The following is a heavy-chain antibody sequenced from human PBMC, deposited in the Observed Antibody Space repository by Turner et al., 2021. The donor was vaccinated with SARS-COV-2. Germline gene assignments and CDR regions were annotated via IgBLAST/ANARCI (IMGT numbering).Heavy chain of an antibody. CDR2: TSSNGGST. V-gene: IGHV3-64D*06. J-gene: IGHJ4*02. Sequence: EVQLVESGGGSVQPGGSLRLSCSASGFTFSSYAMHWFRQTPGKGLDYVSATSSNGGSTYYAVSVKGRLTISRDNSKNTLYLQMRSLTTEDTAVYYCVKGSYWGQGTLVTVSS. CDR3: VKGSY. CDR1: GFTFSSYA.